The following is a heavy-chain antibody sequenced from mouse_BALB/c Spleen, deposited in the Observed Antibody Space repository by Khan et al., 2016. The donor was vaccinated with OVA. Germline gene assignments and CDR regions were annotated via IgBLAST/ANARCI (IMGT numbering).Heavy chain of an antibody. J-gene: IGHJ1*01. CDR3: ARDSGFWYFDV. CDR2: IFYSGSF. D-gene: IGHD2-2*01. Sequence: VQLKQSGPGLVKPSQTVSLTCSVSGISITTGNYRWSWIRQFPGNKLEWLGFIFYSGSFTYNPSLTSRPTITRDTSKNQFFLEMNSLTAEDTATFYCARDSGFWYFDVWGAGTTVTGSS. CDR1: GISITTGNYR. V-gene: IGHV3-5*02.